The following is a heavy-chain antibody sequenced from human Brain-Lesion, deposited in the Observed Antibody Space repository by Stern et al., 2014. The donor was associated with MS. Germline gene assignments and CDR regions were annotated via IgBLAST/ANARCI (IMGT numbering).Heavy chain of an antibody. CDR3: ARDQRGITIFGVVTDYYYLGMDV. D-gene: IGHD3-3*01. Sequence: QVQLVESGAEVKKPGASVKVSCKTSGYIFTGYYIHWVRQAHGQGLEWMAWINPNTGGTKHAQKFQGRGTLSTDTSISTAYVELSSLTSDDTAVYYCARDQRGITIFGVVTDYYYLGMDVWGQGTTVTVSS. J-gene: IGHJ6*02. CDR1: GYIFTGYY. CDR2: INPNTGGT. V-gene: IGHV1-2*02.